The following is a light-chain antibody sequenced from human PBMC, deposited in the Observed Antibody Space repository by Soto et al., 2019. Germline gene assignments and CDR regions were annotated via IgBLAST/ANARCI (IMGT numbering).Light chain of an antibody. CDR3: QQYGT. CDR2: DAS. Sequence: DIQMTQSPSTLSASVGDRVTITCRASQSISSWLAWYQQKPGKAPKLLIYDASSLESGVPSRFSGSGSGTEFTLTISSMQPDDFATNYCQQYGTFGQGTKGEIK. V-gene: IGKV1-5*01. J-gene: IGKJ1*01. CDR1: QSISSW.